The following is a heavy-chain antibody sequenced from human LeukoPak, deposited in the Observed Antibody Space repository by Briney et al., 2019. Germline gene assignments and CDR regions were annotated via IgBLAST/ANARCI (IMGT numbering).Heavy chain of an antibody. V-gene: IGHV4-59*08. Sequence: PSETLSLTCTVSGGSISSYYWSWIRQPPGKGLEWIGYIYYSGSTNYNPSLKSRVTISVDTSKNQFSLKLSSVTAADTAVYYCARGTTYYDFWSGSNNWFDPWGQGTLVTVSS. CDR2: IYYSGST. CDR1: GGSISSYY. J-gene: IGHJ5*02. CDR3: ARGTTYYDFWSGSNNWFDP. D-gene: IGHD3-3*01.